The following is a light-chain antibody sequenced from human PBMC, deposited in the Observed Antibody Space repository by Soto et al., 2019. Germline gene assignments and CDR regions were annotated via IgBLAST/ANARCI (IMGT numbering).Light chain of an antibody. CDR1: QSINSF. CDR3: QQYHNWPPVT. V-gene: IGKV3D-15*01. Sequence: IVLTQSPGTLSFSPGEVATLSFRASQSINSFLAWYQQRRGQAPRLLIHGASNRATGIPARFSGSGSGTEFTLIISSLQSEDFAVYYCQQYHNWPPVTFGQGTKVDIK. CDR2: GAS. J-gene: IGKJ1*01.